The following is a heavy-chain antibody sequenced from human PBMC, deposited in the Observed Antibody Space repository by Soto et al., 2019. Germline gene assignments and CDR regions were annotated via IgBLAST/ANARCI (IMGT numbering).Heavy chain of an antibody. CDR1: GFTFRSYG. CDR3: VNFLFGDSPST. V-gene: IGHV3-30*18. J-gene: IGHJ5*02. CDR2: ISYDGSNK. Sequence: QVHLVESGGGVGQPGRSLRLSCAASGFTFRSYGMHWVRQAPGKGLEWVAIISYDGSNKYYADSVKGRFTISRDNSKNTLYLQMNSLRAEDTAVYYCVNFLFGDSPSTWGQGTLVTVSS. D-gene: IGHD3-10*01.